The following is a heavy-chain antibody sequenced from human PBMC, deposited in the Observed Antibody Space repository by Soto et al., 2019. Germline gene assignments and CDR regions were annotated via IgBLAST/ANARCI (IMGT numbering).Heavy chain of an antibody. CDR2: INHSGST. CDR1: GGSSSGYY. J-gene: IGHJ3*02. Sequence: SETLSLTCAVYGGSSSGYYWIWIRQPPGTGLEWIGEINHSGSTNYNPSLKSRVTISVDTSKNQFSLKLTSVTAADTAVYYCARCYRPTTPRAFDILCLGAVVTISS. D-gene: IGHD1-1*01. CDR3: ARCYRPTTPRAFDI. V-gene: IGHV4-34*01.